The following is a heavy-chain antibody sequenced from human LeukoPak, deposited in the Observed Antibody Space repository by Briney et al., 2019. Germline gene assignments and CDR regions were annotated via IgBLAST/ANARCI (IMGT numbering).Heavy chain of an antibody. CDR2: ISTTSSYI. V-gene: IGHV3-21*01. CDR3: AELGITMIGGV. Sequence: GGSLRLSCAASGFTFSSYSMNWVRQAPGKGLEWVSSISTTSSYIYYADSVKGRFTISRDNAKNSLYLQMNSLRAEDTAVYYCAELGITMIGGVWGKGTTVTISS. D-gene: IGHD3-10*02. CDR1: GFTFSSYS. J-gene: IGHJ6*04.